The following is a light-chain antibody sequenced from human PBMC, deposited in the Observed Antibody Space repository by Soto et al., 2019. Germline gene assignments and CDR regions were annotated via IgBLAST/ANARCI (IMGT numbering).Light chain of an antibody. CDR1: QGISSY. CDR2: AAS. CDR3: QQYYSYPRT. V-gene: IGKV1-8*01. J-gene: IGKJ1*01. Sequence: AIRMTESPSSLSASIGDRVTITGRASQGISSYLAWYQQKPGKAPKLLIYAASTLQSGVPSRFSGSGSGTDFTLTISCLQSEDFATYYCQQYYSYPRTFGQGTKV.